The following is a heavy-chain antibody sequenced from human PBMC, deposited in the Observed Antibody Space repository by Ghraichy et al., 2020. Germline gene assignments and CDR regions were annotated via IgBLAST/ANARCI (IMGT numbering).Heavy chain of an antibody. CDR2: IYHSGST. CDR3: ARQSGGSGYSYGYHYFDY. Sequence: SETLSLTCAVSGYSISSGYYWGWIRQPPGKGLEWIGSIYHSGSTYYNPSLKSRVTISVDTSKNQFFLKLSSVTAADTAVYYCARQSGGSGYSYGYHYFDYWGQGTLVTVSS. CDR1: GYSISSGYY. D-gene: IGHD5-18*01. J-gene: IGHJ4*02. V-gene: IGHV4-38-2*01.